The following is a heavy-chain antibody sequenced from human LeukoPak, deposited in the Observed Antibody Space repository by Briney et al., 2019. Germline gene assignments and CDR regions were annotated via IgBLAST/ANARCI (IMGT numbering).Heavy chain of an antibody. V-gene: IGHV4-34*01. D-gene: IGHD3-22*01. Sequence: SETLSLTCAVYGGSFSGYYWSWIRQPPGKGLEWIGEINHSGSTNYNPSLKSRVTISVDTSKNQFSLKLSSVTAADTVVYYCARNRLDSSGYCFDYWGQGTLVTVSS. CDR1: GGSFSGYY. CDR3: ARNRLDSSGYCFDY. J-gene: IGHJ4*02. CDR2: INHSGST.